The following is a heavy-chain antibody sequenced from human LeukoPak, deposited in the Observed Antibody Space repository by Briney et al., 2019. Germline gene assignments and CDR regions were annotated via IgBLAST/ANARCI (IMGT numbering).Heavy chain of an antibody. CDR3: ARGPKWFDP. CDR2: INSDGSST. V-gene: IGHV3-74*01. Sequence: PGGSLRLSCAASRFTFSSNGMHWVRQAPGKGLVWVSRINSDGSSTNYADSVKGRFTISRDNAENTLYLQMNSLRADDTAVYYCARGPKWFDPWGQGTLVTVSA. J-gene: IGHJ5*02. CDR1: RFTFSSNG.